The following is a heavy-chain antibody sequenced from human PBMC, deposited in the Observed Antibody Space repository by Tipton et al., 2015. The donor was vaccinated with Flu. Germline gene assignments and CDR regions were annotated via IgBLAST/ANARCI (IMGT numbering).Heavy chain of an antibody. J-gene: IGHJ4*02. CDR1: GFTFSSYA. Sequence: SLRLSCAASGFTFSSYAMSWVRQAPGKGLEWVSAISGSGGSTYYADSVKGRFTISRDNSKNTLYLQMNSLRAEDTAVYYCAKTLSSGWSPDYWGQGTLVTVSS. CDR2: ISGSGGST. D-gene: IGHD6-19*01. V-gene: IGHV3-23*01. CDR3: AKTLSSGWSPDY.